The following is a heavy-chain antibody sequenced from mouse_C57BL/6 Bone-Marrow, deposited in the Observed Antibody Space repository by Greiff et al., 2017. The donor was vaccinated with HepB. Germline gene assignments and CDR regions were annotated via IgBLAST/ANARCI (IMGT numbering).Heavy chain of an antibody. CDR3: ARDDGLGPAY. D-gene: IGHD4-1*01. V-gene: IGHV5-4*01. CDR1: GFTFSSYA. J-gene: IGHJ3*01. CDR2: ISDGGSYT. Sequence: EVMLVESGGGLVKPGGSLKLSCAASGFTFSSYAMSWVRQTPEKRLEWVATISDGGSYTYYPDNVKGRFTISRDNAKNNLYLQMSHLKSEDTAMYYCARDDGLGPAYWGQGTLVTVSA.